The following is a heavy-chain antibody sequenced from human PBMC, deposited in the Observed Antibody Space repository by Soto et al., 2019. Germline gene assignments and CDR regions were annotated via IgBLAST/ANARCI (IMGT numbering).Heavy chain of an antibody. Sequence: SGKVSCEASAYTFTGYYMHWVRQAPGQGLEWMGWINPNSGGTNYAQKFQGWVTMTRDTSISTAYMELSRLRSDDTAVYYCARDGGTAQYYYYYYGMDVWGQGTTVTVSS. J-gene: IGHJ6*02. D-gene: IGHD2-21*02. CDR3: ARDGGTAQYYYYYYGMDV. V-gene: IGHV1-2*04. CDR1: AYTFTGYY. CDR2: INPNSGGT.